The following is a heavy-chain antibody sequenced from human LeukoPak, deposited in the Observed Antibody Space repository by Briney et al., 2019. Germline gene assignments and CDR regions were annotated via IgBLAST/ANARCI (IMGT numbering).Heavy chain of an antibody. V-gene: IGHV3-74*01. Sequence: PGGSLRLSCAASGFTFSSYWMHWVRQAPGKVLVWVSRINSDGNSTTYADSVKGRFTFSRDNAKNTLYLQMNSLRAEDTAVYYCARKRSSGWSDYWGQGTLVTVSS. J-gene: IGHJ4*02. CDR3: ARKRSSGWSDY. D-gene: IGHD6-19*01. CDR2: INSDGNST. CDR1: GFTFSSYW.